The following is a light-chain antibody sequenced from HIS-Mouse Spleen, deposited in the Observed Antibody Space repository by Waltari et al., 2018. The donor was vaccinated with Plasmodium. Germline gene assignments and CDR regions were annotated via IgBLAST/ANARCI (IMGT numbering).Light chain of an antibody. V-gene: IGLV1-36*01. CDR1: SSNIGYNA. Sequence: QSVLTQPPSVSEAPRQRVTISCSGSSSNIGYNAVNWYQQLPGKAPKLLIYYDDLLPSGVSDRFSGSNSGTSASLAISGLQSEDEADYYCAAWDDRLNGPVFGGGTKLTVL. J-gene: IGLJ3*02. CDR2: YDD. CDR3: AAWDDRLNGPV.